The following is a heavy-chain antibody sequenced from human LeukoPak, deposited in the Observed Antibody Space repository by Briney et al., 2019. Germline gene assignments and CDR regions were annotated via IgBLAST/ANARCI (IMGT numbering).Heavy chain of an antibody. Sequence: GGSLRLSCAASGFTFSNYGMHWVRQAPGKGLEWVTFIRYDGSNKYYADSLKGRFTISRDNSKNTLYLQMNSLRVEDTAVYYCLRGDRRDYWGQGTLVTVSS. V-gene: IGHV3-30*02. J-gene: IGHJ4*02. CDR2: IRYDGSNK. CDR3: LRGDRRDY. CDR1: GFTFSNYG.